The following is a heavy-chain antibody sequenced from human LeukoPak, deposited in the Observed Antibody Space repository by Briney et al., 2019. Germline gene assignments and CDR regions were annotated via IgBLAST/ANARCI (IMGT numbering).Heavy chain of an antibody. Sequence: GGSLRLSCAASGFTFSNAWVSWVRQAPGKGLEWVAFIRYDGSNKYYADSVKGRFTISRNNSKNTLYLQMNSLRAEDTAVYYCAKDQATIFGYFDYWGQGTLVTVSS. CDR1: GFTFSNAW. J-gene: IGHJ4*02. CDR2: IRYDGSNK. D-gene: IGHD3-3*01. CDR3: AKDQATIFGYFDY. V-gene: IGHV3-30*02.